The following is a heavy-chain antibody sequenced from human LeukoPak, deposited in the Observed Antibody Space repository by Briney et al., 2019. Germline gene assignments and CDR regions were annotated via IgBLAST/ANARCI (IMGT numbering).Heavy chain of an antibody. V-gene: IGHV3-33*01. D-gene: IGHD1-26*01. CDR3: ARDSGSYPAHDALDI. Sequence: GGSLRLSCAASGLTFSSYGMHWVRQVPGKGQEWVTVIWYDGSSKYYADSVKGRFTISRDNSKNTLYLQMNSLRAEDTAVYYCARDSGSYPAHDALDIWGQGTMVTVSS. CDR2: IWYDGSSK. CDR1: GLTFSSYG. J-gene: IGHJ3*02.